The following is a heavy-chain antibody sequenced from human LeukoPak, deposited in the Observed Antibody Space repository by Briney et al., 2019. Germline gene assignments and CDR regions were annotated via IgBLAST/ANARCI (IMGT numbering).Heavy chain of an antibody. CDR2: IYTSGST. CDR3: ARHDAGIAARPFDD. CDR1: GGSISSYY. Sequence: ASETLSLTCTVSGGSISSYYWSWIRQPPGKGLEWIGRIYTSGSTNYNPSLKSRVTMSVDTSKNQFSLKLSSVTAADTAVYYCARHDAGIAARPFDDWGQGTLVTVSS. J-gene: IGHJ4*02. V-gene: IGHV4-4*07. D-gene: IGHD6-6*01.